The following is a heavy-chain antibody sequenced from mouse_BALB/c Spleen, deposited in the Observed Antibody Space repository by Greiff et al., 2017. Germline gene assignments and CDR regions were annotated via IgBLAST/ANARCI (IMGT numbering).Heavy chain of an antibody. Sequence: EVMLVESGGGLVKPGGSLKLSCAASGFTFSSYTMSWVRQTPEQRLEWVATISSGGGNTYYPDSVKGRFTISRDNAKNNLYLQMSSLRSEDTALYYCARGLYYGNLGWFAYWGQGTLVTVSA. CDR3: ARGLYYGNLGWFAY. CDR2: ISSGGGNT. D-gene: IGHD2-1*01. CDR1: GFTFSSYT. J-gene: IGHJ3*01. V-gene: IGHV5-9*03.